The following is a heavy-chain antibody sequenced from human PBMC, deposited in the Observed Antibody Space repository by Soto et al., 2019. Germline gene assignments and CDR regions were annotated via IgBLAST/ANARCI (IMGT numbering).Heavy chain of an antibody. Sequence: GGSLRLSCVASGLTFGSRAMSWVRQAPGEGLQWVSTITDTGGDAKYADSVRGRFVVSRDNSKKTLYLQMTSLTAEDSAMYFCARGSTDSYPGRRILDFWGRGTLVTVSS. V-gene: IGHV3-23*01. CDR1: GLTFGSRA. D-gene: IGHD2-21*01. CDR2: ITDTGGDA. CDR3: ARGSTDSYPGRRILDF. J-gene: IGHJ4*02.